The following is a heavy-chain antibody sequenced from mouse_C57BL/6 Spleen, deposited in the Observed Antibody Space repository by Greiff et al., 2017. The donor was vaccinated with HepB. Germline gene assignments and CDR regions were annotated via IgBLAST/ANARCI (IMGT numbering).Heavy chain of an antibody. CDR1: GYAFSSSW. CDR2: IYPGDGDT. CDR3: ARGGDYGTFDD. Sequence: VQLQESGPELVKPGASVKISCKASGYAFSSSWMNWVKQRPGKGLEWIGRIYPGDGDTNYNGKFKGKATLTADKSSSTAYMQLSSLTSEDSAVYFCARGGDYGTFDDWGQGTTLTVSS. D-gene: IGHD1-1*01. V-gene: IGHV1-82*01. J-gene: IGHJ2*01.